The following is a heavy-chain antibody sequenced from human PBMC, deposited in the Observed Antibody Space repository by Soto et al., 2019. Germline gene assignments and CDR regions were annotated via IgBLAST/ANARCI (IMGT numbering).Heavy chain of an antibody. V-gene: IGHV3-30*04. CDR3: ARSRSGAVADSFDF. D-gene: IGHD3-10*01. CDR1: GFTFRSYA. Sequence: GSLRLSCAASGFTFRSYAIHWVRQAPGKGLEWVAVISRDGTNKYYVDSVKGRFTISRDNSKDTVYLQMNSLRDEDSAMFYCARSRSGAVADSFDFWGQGTLVTVSS. J-gene: IGHJ4*02. CDR2: ISRDGTNK.